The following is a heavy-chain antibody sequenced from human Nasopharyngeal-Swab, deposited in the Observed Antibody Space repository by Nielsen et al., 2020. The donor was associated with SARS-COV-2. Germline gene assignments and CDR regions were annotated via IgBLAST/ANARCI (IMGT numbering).Heavy chain of an antibody. D-gene: IGHD1-26*01. J-gene: IGHJ4*02. CDR3: ARGRRGIVGATVYYFDY. CDR1: GYTFTGYY. V-gene: IGHV1-2*06. CDR2: INPNSGGT. Sequence: ASVKVSCRASGYTFTGYYMHWVRQAPGQGLEWMGRINPNSGGTNYAQKFQGRVTMTRDTSISTAYMELSRLRSDDTAVYYCARGRRGIVGATVYYFDYWGQGTLVTVSS.